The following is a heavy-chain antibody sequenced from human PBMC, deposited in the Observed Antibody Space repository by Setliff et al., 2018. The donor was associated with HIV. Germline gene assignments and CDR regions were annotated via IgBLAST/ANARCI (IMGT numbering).Heavy chain of an antibody. J-gene: IGHJ1*01. D-gene: IGHD3-16*01. CDR1: GGSISSYY. CDR2: IYTSGST. Sequence: SETLSLTCTVSGGSISSYYWNWIRQPADKELEWIGRIYTSGSTNYNPSLKSRVTMSVDTSKNQFSLKLSSVTAADTAVYYCARGSFGDYEGSAEYLQHWGQGTLVTVSS. V-gene: IGHV4-4*07. CDR3: ARGSFGDYEGSAEYLQH.